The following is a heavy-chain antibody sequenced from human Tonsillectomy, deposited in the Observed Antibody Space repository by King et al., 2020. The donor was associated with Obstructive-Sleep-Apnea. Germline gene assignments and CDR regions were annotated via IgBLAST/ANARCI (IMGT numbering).Heavy chain of an antibody. J-gene: IGHJ4*02. Sequence: VQLVESGGGLVQPGGSLRLSCAASGFTFSSYWMSWVRQAPGKGLEWVANIKQDGSEKYYVDSVKGRFPISRDNAKNSLYLQMNSLRAEDTAVYYCARNWGGGYFDYWGQGTLVTVSS. V-gene: IGHV3-7*01. CDR2: IKQDGSEK. CDR3: ARNWGGGYFDY. CDR1: GFTFSSYW. D-gene: IGHD7-27*01.